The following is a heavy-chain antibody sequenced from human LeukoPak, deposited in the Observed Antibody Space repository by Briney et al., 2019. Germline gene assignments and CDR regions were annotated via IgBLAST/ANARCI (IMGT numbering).Heavy chain of an antibody. D-gene: IGHD6-19*01. CDR1: GFTVTGNY. J-gene: IGHJ5*01. Sequence: GGSLRLSCAASGFTVTGNYMSWVRQAPGKGLEWVAVVWDDGTNKYYADSVRGRFIISRDNSKNTLFLQMNSLRAEDTAVYYCARDLSSGWFDYWGQGTLVTVSS. CDR3: ARDLSSGWFDY. CDR2: VWDDGTNK. V-gene: IGHV3-33*08.